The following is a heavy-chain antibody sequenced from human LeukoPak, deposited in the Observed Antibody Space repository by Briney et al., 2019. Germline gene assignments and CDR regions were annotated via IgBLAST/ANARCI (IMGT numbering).Heavy chain of an antibody. J-gene: IGHJ4*02. CDR2: INHSGST. D-gene: IGHD1-26*01. Sequence: SETLSLTCAVYGGSFSGYYWSWIRQPPGKGREWIGEINHSGSTNYNPSLKSRVTISVDTSKNQFSLKLSSVTAADTAVYYCARPSGSGSTDFDYWGQGTLVTVSS. V-gene: IGHV4-34*01. CDR3: ARPSGSGSTDFDY. CDR1: GGSFSGYY.